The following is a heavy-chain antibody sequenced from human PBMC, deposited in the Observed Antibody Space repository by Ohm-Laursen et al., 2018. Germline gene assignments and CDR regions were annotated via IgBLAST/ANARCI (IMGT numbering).Heavy chain of an antibody. CDR3: ARGLTRSAFDI. CDR2: IKPNSGGT. Sequence: SVKVSCNASGYTFTAYYMHWVRQAPGQGLEWMGWIKPNSGGTNYAQKFQGRVTMTRDTSISTDYMEVSSLTSDDTAVYYCARGLTRSAFDIWGQGTMVTVSS. V-gene: IGHV1-2*02. J-gene: IGHJ3*02. CDR1: GYTFTAYY. D-gene: IGHD4/OR15-4a*01.